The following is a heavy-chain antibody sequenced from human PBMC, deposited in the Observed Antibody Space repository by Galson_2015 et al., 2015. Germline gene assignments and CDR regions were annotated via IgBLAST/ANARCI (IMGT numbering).Heavy chain of an antibody. Sequence: QSGAEVKKPGESLKISCKGSGYNFRTYWIDWVRQMPGKGLEWMGTIYPGDSDTTYSPSFQGQVTISADKSISTAYLQWSSLKASDTAMYYCARPAAAGTYYYMDVWGKGTTVTVSS. CDR2: IYPGDSDT. D-gene: IGHD6-13*01. CDR1: GYNFRTYW. J-gene: IGHJ6*03. V-gene: IGHV5-51*01. CDR3: ARPAAAGTYYYMDV.